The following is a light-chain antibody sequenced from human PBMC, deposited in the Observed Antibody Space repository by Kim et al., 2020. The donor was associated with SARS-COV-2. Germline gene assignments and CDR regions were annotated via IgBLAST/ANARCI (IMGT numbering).Light chain of an antibody. CDR1: QSIGNW. CDR3: QQYNSDSRT. V-gene: IGKV1-5*01. CDR2: VAS. Sequence: DIQMTQSPSTLSASVGDRVTITCWASQSIGNWLAWYQQKPGKAPKLLIYVASTLQSGVPSRFSGSGSGTEFTLTISSLHPDDFATYYCQQYNSDSRTFGQGTKVDIK. J-gene: IGKJ1*01.